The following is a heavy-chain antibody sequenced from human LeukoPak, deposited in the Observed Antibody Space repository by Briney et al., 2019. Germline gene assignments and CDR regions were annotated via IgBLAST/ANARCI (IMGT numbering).Heavy chain of an antibody. D-gene: IGHD3-9*01. CDR3: ARRRKLRYFDWLSHFDY. Sequence: SETLSLTCAVYGGSFSGYYWSWIRQPPGKGLEWIGEINHSGSTNYNPSLKSRVTISVDTSKNQFSLKLSSVTAADTAVYYCARRRKLRYFDWLSHFDYWGQGTLVTVSS. CDR1: GGSFSGYY. V-gene: IGHV4-34*01. J-gene: IGHJ4*02. CDR2: INHSGST.